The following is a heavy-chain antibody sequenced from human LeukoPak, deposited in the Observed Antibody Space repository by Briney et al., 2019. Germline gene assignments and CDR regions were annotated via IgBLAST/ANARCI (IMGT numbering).Heavy chain of an antibody. CDR3: ARQWSYFGSGIPFDH. D-gene: IGHD3-10*01. J-gene: IGHJ5*02. Sequence: SETLSLTCAVYGGSFSGYYWSWIRQPPGKGLEWIGEINHSGSTDYNPSLKSRVTISLDTSKNQFSLKVSSVTPADTAVYYCARQWSYFGSGIPFDHWGQGTLVTVSS. CDR1: GGSFSGYY. V-gene: IGHV4-34*01. CDR2: INHSGST.